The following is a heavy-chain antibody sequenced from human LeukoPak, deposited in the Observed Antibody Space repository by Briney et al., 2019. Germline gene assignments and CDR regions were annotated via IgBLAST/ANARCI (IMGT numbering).Heavy chain of an antibody. V-gene: IGHV4-38-2*02. D-gene: IGHD4-23*01. CDR1: GYSIMSTFY. CDR2: VYHSGST. CDR3: ARVSDDEHGGNSGAIYFES. J-gene: IGHJ4*02. Sequence: SETLSLTCSVSGYSIMSTFYWGWIRQSPGKGLEWIATVYHSGSTYSNPSLRSRVTISVDTSKNHFSLKLSSVTAADTAVYYCARVSDDEHGGNSGAIYFESWGQGTVVTVSS.